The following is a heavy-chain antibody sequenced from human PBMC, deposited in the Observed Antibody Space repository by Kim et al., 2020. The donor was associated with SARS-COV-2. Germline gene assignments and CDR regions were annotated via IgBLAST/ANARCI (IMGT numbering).Heavy chain of an antibody. CDR3: ARDSFASWYVGRKNWFDP. CDR2: IKQDGSEK. J-gene: IGHJ5*02. CDR1: GFTFSSYW. D-gene: IGHD6-13*01. Sequence: GGSLRLSCAASGFTFSSYWMSWVRQAPGKGLEWVANIKQDGSEKYYVDSVKGRFTISRDNAKNSLYLQMNSLRAEDTAVYYCARDSFASWYVGRKNWFDPWGQGTLVTVSS. V-gene: IGHV3-7*01.